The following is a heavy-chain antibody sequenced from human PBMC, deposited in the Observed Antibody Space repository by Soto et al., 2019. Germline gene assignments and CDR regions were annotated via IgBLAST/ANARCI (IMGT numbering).Heavy chain of an antibody. Sequence: EVQLVESGGGLVQPGGSLRLSCAASGFSFDSYWMHWVRQAPGQGPVWVSRIDYDGTTTNYADSVKGRFTISRDNDKNTMYLKMNSSRPEDTAVYYCARGHRDSPGGTGAYWGQGTLVTVSS. CDR3: ARGHRDSPGGTGAY. D-gene: IGHD2-15*01. V-gene: IGHV3-74*01. CDR1: GFSFDSYW. J-gene: IGHJ1*01. CDR2: IDYDGTTT.